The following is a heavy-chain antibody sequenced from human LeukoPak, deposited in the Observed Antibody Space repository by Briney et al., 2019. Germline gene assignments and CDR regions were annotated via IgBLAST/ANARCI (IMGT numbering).Heavy chain of an antibody. CDR2: IYYSGST. J-gene: IGHJ3*02. Sequence: SETLSLTCTVSGGSISSYYWSWIRQPPGKGLEWIGYIYYSGSTNYNPSLKSRVTISVDTSKNQFSLKLSSVTAADMAVYYCARNIPRLLGAFDIWGQGTMVTVSS. CDR1: GGSISSYY. CDR3: ARNIPRLLGAFDI. V-gene: IGHV4-59*01.